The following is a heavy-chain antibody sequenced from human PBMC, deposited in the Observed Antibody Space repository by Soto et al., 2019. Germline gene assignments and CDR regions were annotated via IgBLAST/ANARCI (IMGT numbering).Heavy chain of an antibody. J-gene: IGHJ3*02. Sequence: PGGSLILSCAASGFTVSSNYMSWVRQAPGKGLEWVSVIYSGGSTYYADSVKGRFTISRHNSKNTLYLQMNSLRAEDTAVYYCARVHMYGDYVYAFDIWGQGTMVTVSS. CDR2: IYSGGST. D-gene: IGHD4-17*01. CDR1: GFTVSSNY. V-gene: IGHV3-53*04. CDR3: ARVHMYGDYVYAFDI.